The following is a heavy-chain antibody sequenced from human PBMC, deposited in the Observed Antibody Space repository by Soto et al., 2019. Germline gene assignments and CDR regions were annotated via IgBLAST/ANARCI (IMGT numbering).Heavy chain of an antibody. D-gene: IGHD3-10*01. J-gene: IGHJ4*02. Sequence: LRLSCAASGFTFSSFAMSWVRQAPGKGLEWVSSISGSGESTYHADSVKGRLSISRDNSKNTLYLQMNSLRAEDTAVYYCAKRREGGYYIFDYWGQGTPVTVSS. CDR2: ISGSGEST. V-gene: IGHV3-23*01. CDR3: AKRREGGYYIFDY. CDR1: GFTFSSFA.